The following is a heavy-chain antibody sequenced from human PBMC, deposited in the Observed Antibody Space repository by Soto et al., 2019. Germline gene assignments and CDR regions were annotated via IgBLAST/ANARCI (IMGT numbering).Heavy chain of an antibody. CDR2: IKSKTDGGTT. CDR3: TTEIPVTVRIDY. D-gene: IGHD4-4*01. V-gene: IGHV3-15*07. J-gene: IGHJ4*02. Sequence: PGGSLRLSCAASGFAFNYAWMNWVRQAPGKGLEWVGHIKSKTDGGTTDYAAPVKGRFSISRDDSKNTLYLQMNDLKTEDTAMYYCTTEIPVTVRIDYWGQGALVTVSS. CDR1: GFAFNYAW.